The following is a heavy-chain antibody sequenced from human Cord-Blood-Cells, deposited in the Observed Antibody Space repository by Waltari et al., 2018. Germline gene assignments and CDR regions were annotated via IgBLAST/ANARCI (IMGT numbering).Heavy chain of an antibody. CDR2: ISTSSSTI. Sequence: EVQLVESGGGLVQPGGSLRLSCAASGFTFSSYSMNWVRQAPGKGLEWVSYISTSSSTIDYEDAVKGGFTSTRDNAKNSLYLQMNSLRYEDTAVYYCARSDLDSGSYYFDYWGQGTLVTVSS. CDR1: GFTFSSYS. D-gene: IGHD1-26*01. CDR3: ARSDLDSGSYYFDY. V-gene: IGHV3-48*02. J-gene: IGHJ4*02.